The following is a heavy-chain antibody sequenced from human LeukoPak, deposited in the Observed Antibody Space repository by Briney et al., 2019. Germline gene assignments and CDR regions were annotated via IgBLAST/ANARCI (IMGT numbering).Heavy chain of an antibody. CDR1: GFTFSSYG. D-gene: IGHD3-3*01. J-gene: IGHJ6*02. CDR2: IWYDGSNK. V-gene: IGHV3-33*01. Sequence: GGSLRLSCAASGFTFSSYGMHWVRQAPGKGLEWVAVIWYDGSNKYYADSVKGRFTISRDNSKNTLHLQMNSLRAEDTAVYYCARDPYGTSTYYDFWSGYYAYYYGMDVWGQGTTVTVSS. CDR3: ARDPYGTSTYYDFWSGYYAYYYGMDV.